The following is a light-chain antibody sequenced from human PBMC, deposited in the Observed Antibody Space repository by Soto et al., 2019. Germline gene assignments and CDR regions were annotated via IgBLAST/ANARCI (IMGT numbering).Light chain of an antibody. J-gene: IGKJ2*01. CDR3: QQRSNWQYT. V-gene: IGKV2-28*01. CDR2: VGS. CDR1: QSLLHSNGYNY. Sequence: DIVMTQSPLSLPVTPGEPASISCRSSQSLLHSNGYNYLDWYLQKPGQAPQLLMYVGSNRATGIPARFSGSGSGTDFTLTISGLEPEDFAVYYCQQRSNWQYTFGLGTRLEIK.